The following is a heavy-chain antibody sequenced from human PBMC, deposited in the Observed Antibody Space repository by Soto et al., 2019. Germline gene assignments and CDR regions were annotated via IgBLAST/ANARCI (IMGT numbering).Heavy chain of an antibody. CDR3: ARVTTVTTSFAY. CDR2: IYYSGST. CDR1: GGSISSYY. D-gene: IGHD4-17*01. Sequence: SETLSLTCTVSGGSISSYYWSWIRQPPGKGLEWIGYIYYSGSTNYNPSLKSRVTISVDTSKNQFSLRLSSVTAADTAVYYCARVTTVTTSFAYWGQGTLVTVS. V-gene: IGHV4-59*01. J-gene: IGHJ4*02.